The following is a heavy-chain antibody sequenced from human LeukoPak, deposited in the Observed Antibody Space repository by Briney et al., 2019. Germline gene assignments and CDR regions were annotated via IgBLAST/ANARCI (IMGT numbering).Heavy chain of an antibody. J-gene: IGHJ6*04. D-gene: IGHD4-17*01. V-gene: IGHV3-66*02. Sequence: GGSLRLSCAASGFTVSSNYMSWVRQAPGKGLERVSVIYSGGSTYYADSVKGRFTISRDNSKNTLYLQMNSLRAEDTAVYYCASTHDYGDYVPVWGKGTTVTVSS. CDR1: GFTVSSNY. CDR3: ASTHDYGDYVPV. CDR2: IYSGGST.